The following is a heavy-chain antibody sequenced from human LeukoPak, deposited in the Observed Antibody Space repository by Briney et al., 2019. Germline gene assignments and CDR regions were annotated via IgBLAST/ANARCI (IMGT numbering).Heavy chain of an antibody. CDR2: ISAYNGNT. CDR3: ARDERVRFLEWLSYKGTHFDY. CDR1: GYTFTSYG. J-gene: IGHJ4*02. Sequence: ASVKVSCKASGYTFTSYGISWVRQAPGQRLEWMGWISAYNGNTNYAQKLQGRVTMTTDTSTSTAYMELRSLRSDDTAVYYCARDERVRFLEWLSYKGTHFDYWGQGTLVTVSS. D-gene: IGHD3-3*01. V-gene: IGHV1-18*01.